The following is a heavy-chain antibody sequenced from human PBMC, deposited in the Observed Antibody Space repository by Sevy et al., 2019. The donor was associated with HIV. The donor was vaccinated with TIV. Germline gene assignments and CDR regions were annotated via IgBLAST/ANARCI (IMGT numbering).Heavy chain of an antibody. CDR3: ARGARVKDIVVVPAAMRYYYYYMDV. CDR1: GGTFSSYA. D-gene: IGHD2-2*01. J-gene: IGHJ6*03. CDR2: MIPIFGTA. Sequence: ASVKVSCKASGGTFSSYAISWVRQAPGQGLEWMGGMIPIFGTANYAQKFQGRVTITADKSTSTAYMELSSLRSEDTAVYYCARGARVKDIVVVPAAMRYYYYYMDVWGKGTTVTVSS. V-gene: IGHV1-69*06.